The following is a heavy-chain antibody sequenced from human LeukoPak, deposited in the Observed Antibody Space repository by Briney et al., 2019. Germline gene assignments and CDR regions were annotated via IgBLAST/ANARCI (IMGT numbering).Heavy chain of an antibody. CDR3: ARDDGSATMGFDS. CDR1: GSTFSRSA. Sequence: SVKVPCKASGSTFSRSAISWVRQAPGQGLQWMGGVIPILGTTNYAQRFQDRVSITTDDSTSTSYMEFRSLRSVDTAVYYCARDDGSATMGFDSWGQGTLVTVSS. CDR2: VIPILGTT. D-gene: IGHD1-26*01. V-gene: IGHV1-69*05. J-gene: IGHJ4*02.